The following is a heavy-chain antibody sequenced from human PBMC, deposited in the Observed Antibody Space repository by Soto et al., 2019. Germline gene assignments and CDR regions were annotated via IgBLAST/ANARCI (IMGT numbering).Heavy chain of an antibody. Sequence: GESLKISCKASGYYFTSSWIGWVRQMPGKGLEWMGFIYPGDSDTRYSPSFQGQITISADKSISTAYLQWGSLQASDTAMYYCARLSDCSNGVCYRFDSWGQGTLVTVSS. V-gene: IGHV5-51*01. J-gene: IGHJ4*02. CDR3: ARLSDCSNGVCYRFDS. D-gene: IGHD2-8*01. CDR2: IYPGDSDT. CDR1: GYYFTSSW.